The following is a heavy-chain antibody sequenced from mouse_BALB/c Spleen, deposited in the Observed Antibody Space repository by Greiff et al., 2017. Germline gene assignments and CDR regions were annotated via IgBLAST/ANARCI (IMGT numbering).Heavy chain of an antibody. D-gene: IGHD1-1*01. J-gene: IGHJ3*01. CDR2: ISDGGSYT. CDR1: GFTFSDYY. Sequence: EVKLMESGGGLVKPGGSLKLSCAASGFTFSDYYMYWVRQTPEKRLEWVATISDGGSYTYYPDSVKGRFTISRDNAKNNLYLQMSSLKSEDTAMYYCARDRATVVATRGGFAYWGQGTLVTVSA. V-gene: IGHV5-4*02. CDR3: ARDRATVVATRGGFAY.